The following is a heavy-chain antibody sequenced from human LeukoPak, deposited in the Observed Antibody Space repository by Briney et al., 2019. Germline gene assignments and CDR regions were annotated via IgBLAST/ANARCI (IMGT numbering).Heavy chain of an antibody. CDR2: ISYDGSNK. D-gene: IGHD3-22*01. CDR1: GFTFSRSA. CDR3: AKYYYDSSGYYITPPARAPDY. Sequence: PGTSLRLSCAASGFTFSRSAMHWVRQAPGRGLEWVALISYDGSNKYYADSVKGRFTISRDNSKNTLYLQMNSLRAEDTAVYYCAKYYYDSSGYYITPPARAPDYWGQGTLVTVSS. V-gene: IGHV3-30*18. J-gene: IGHJ4*02.